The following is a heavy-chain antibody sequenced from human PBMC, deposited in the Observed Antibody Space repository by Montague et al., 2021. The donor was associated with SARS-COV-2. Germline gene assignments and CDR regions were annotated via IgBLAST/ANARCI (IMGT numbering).Heavy chain of an antibody. Sequence: SETLSLTCTVSGGSISSSSYYWGWIRQPPGKGLEWIGSFYYSGSTYYNPSLKSRVTISVDTSKNQLSLKMSSVTAADTAVYYCARHLPGIVVAEPAAADYWGQGTLVTVSS. D-gene: IGHD6-19*01. CDR2: FYYSGST. V-gene: IGHV4-39*01. CDR3: ARHLPGIVVAEPAAADY. CDR1: GGSISSSSYY. J-gene: IGHJ4*02.